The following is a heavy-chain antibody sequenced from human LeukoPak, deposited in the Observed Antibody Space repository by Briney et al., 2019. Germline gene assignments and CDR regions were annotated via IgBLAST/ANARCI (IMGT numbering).Heavy chain of an antibody. D-gene: IGHD3-22*01. Sequence: PSETLSLTCTVSRGSISSYYWSWLRQPAGKGLEWIGRIYTSGSTNYNPAHTGRVTMSLDTSKNQFSLQLSSVTAADTAVYYCAREKYYYDSSGYYFINYGMDVWGQGTTVTVSS. CDR1: RGSISSYY. CDR3: AREKYYYDSSGYYFINYGMDV. CDR2: IYTSGST. V-gene: IGHV4-4*07. J-gene: IGHJ6*02.